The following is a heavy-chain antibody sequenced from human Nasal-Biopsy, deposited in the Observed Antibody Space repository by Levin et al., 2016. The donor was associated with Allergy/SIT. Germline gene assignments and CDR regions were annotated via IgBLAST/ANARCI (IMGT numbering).Heavy chain of an antibody. V-gene: IGHV3-33*01. D-gene: IGHD2-15*01. CDR1: GFIFNNYV. Sequence: GESLKISCAASGFIFNNYVMYWVRQAPGKGLEWVGMIWYDGSKTYYGDSVKGRFTISRDNSKNTLYLQMNSLRVEDTAIYYCTREGPRVAIGGFDIWGQGTMVTVSS. CDR2: IWYDGSKT. J-gene: IGHJ3*02. CDR3: TREGPRVAIGGFDI.